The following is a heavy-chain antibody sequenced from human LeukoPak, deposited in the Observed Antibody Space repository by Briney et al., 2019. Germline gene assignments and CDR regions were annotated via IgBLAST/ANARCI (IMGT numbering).Heavy chain of an antibody. CDR3: AAGYSSSWPFDY. CDR2: ISSSGSTI. D-gene: IGHD6-13*01. V-gene: IGHV3-11*04. Sequence: GGSLRLSCAASGFTFSDYYMSWIRQAPGKGLEWVSYISSSGSTIYYADSVKGRFTISRGNAKNSLYLQMNSLRAEDTAVYYCAAGYSSSWPFDYWGQGTLVTVSS. J-gene: IGHJ4*02. CDR1: GFTFSDYY.